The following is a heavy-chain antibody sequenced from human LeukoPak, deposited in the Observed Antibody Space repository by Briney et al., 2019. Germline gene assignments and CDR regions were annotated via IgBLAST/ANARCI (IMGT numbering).Heavy chain of an antibody. Sequence: SETLSLTCAVSGYSISSSNWWGWIRQPPGKGLEWIGYIYYSGSTYYSPSLKSRVTMSVDTSKNQFSLKLSSVTAVDTAVYYCARSRRRFNWFDPWGQGTLVTVSS. CDR3: ARSRRRFNWFDP. J-gene: IGHJ5*02. CDR1: GYSISSSNW. CDR2: IYYSGST. V-gene: IGHV4-28*01. D-gene: IGHD3-16*01.